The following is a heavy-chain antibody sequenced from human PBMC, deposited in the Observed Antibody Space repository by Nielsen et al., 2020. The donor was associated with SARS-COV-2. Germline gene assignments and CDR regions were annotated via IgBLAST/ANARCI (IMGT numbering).Heavy chain of an antibody. J-gene: IGHJ6*02. Sequence: ASVKVSCKASGYTFTSYAMNWVRQAPGQGLEWMGWINTNTGNPTYAQGFTGRFVFSLDTSVSTAYLQITSLKTEDTAVYYCSRGGVEHSSGWDEHYYYGMDVWGQGTTVTVSS. D-gene: IGHD6-19*01. CDR1: GYTFTSYA. V-gene: IGHV7-4-1*02. CDR2: INTNTGNP. CDR3: SRGGVEHSSGWDEHYYYGMDV.